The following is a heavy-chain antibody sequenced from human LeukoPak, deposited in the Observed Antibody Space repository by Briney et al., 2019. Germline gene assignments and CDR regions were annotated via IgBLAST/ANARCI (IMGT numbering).Heavy chain of an antibody. CDR1: GYTFTSYG. V-gene: IGHV1-18*01. J-gene: IGHJ4*02. D-gene: IGHD2-15*01. CDR2: ISAYNGNT. Sequence: ASVKVSCKASGYTFTSYGISWVRQAPGQGLEWMGWISAYNGNTNYAQKLQGRVTMTTDTSTSTAYMELRSLRSDDTAVYYCARALVKGYSMGYFDYWGQGTLVTVSS. CDR3: ARALVKGYSMGYFDY.